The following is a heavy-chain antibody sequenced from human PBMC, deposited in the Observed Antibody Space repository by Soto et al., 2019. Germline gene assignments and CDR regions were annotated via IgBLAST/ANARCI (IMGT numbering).Heavy chain of an antibody. CDR2: VSWESGII. Sequence: SLRLFCAASGFTFENYAMHWVRQAPGKGLEWVSGVSWESGIIGYADSVKGRFTISRDNAKNFLYLQMDSLRAEDTSLYYCGKDNAGWSVSTIDFWGHGTLVTVSS. CDR3: GKDNAGWSVSTIDF. V-gene: IGHV3-9*01. CDR1: GFTFENYA. D-gene: IGHD6-19*01. J-gene: IGHJ4*01.